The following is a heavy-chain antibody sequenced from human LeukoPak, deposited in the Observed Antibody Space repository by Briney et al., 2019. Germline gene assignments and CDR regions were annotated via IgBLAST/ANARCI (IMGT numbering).Heavy chain of an antibody. Sequence: SETLSLTCTVSGGSISSSSYYWGWIRQPPGKGLEWIGSIYYRGSTYYNPSLKSRVTISVATSKNQFSLKLSSVTAADTAVYYCASLAAAGNYWGQGTLVTVSS. D-gene: IGHD6-13*01. CDR2: IYYRGST. J-gene: IGHJ4*02. CDR3: ASLAAAGNY. CDR1: GGSISSSSYY. V-gene: IGHV4-39*01.